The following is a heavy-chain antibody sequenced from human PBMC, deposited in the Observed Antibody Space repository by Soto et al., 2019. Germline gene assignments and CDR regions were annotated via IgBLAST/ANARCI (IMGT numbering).Heavy chain of an antibody. CDR2: IYYSGST. Sequence: SETLSLTCTVSGGSISSYYWSWIRQPPGKGLEWIGYIYYSGSTNYNPSLKSRVTISVDTSKNQFSLKLSSVTAADTAVYYCARLMDVDWSQDAFDIWGQGTMVTVSS. V-gene: IGHV4-59*08. J-gene: IGHJ3*02. CDR1: GGSISSYY. CDR3: ARLMDVDWSQDAFDI. D-gene: IGHD3-9*01.